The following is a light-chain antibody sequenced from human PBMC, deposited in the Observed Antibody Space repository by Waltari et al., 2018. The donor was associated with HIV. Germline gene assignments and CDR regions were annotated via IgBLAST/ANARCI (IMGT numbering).Light chain of an antibody. CDR3: QQYGSSPQT. CDR2: GAS. Sequence: EIVLTQSPGTLSLSPGERATLSCRASQSISDSFLAWYQQKPGQAPRLLIYGASSRATGIPDRFSGSGSGTDFTLTISRVEPKDFAVYYCQQYGSSPQTFGQGTKVEIK. J-gene: IGKJ1*01. CDR1: QSISDSF. V-gene: IGKV3-20*01.